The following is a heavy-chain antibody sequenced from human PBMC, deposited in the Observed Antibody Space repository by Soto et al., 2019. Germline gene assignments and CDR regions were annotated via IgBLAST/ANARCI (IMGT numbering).Heavy chain of an antibody. CDR2: ISPRGTTT. CDR1: GFPFSSYY. Sequence: QVQLVQSGAEVKKPGASVKVSCRASGFPFSSYYMHWVRQAPGQGLEWVAMISPRGTTTFYAESCQCRLTVTRDTSTSTVFMEGGRLRSDDTAIYYCARGHAPDFYWYFDVWGRGTLVNVSS. J-gene: IGHJ2*01. CDR3: ARGHAPDFYWYFDV. V-gene: IGHV1-46*01.